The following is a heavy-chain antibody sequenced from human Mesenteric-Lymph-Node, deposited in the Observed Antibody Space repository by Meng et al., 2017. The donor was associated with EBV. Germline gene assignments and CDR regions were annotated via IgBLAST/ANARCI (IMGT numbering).Heavy chain of an antibody. J-gene: IGHJ4*02. CDR2: INHSGST. Sequence: QVRRRDGGAGLLKPSETLSLTCAVYGGSFSGSYLGWIRQSPGKGLEWIGEINHSGSTNYNPSLKSRVTISLDTSKTQFSLKLSSVTAADTAVYYCASPGYPGGVLWFANWGQGTLVTVSS. D-gene: IGHD3-10*01. CDR1: GGSFSGSY. V-gene: IGHV4-34*01. CDR3: ASPGYPGGVLWFAN.